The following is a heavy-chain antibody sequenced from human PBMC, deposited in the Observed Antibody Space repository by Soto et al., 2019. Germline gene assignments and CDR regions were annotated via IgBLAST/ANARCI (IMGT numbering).Heavy chain of an antibody. D-gene: IGHD3-3*01. CDR1: GGTFSSYA. V-gene: IGHV1-69*13. J-gene: IGHJ5*02. Sequence: SVKVSCKASGGTFSSYAISCVRQAPGQGLEWMGGIIPIFGTANYAQKFQGRVTITADESTSTAYMELSSLRSEDTAVYYCARDCYYDRRWFDPWGQGPLVTVS. CDR2: IIPIFGTA. CDR3: ARDCYYDRRWFDP.